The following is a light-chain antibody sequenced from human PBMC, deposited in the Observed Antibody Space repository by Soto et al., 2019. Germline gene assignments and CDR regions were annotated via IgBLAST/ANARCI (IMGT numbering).Light chain of an antibody. Sequence: DIQMTQSPSSLSASVGDRVTITCRASQGINHYLAWYQQKPGKAPKLLIYAASTLQSGVPSRFSGSGSGTEFTLTISSLQPEDFATYYCQQLNSHPRTFGQGTRLEIK. CDR3: QQLNSHPRT. CDR1: QGINHY. CDR2: AAS. J-gene: IGKJ5*01. V-gene: IGKV1-9*01.